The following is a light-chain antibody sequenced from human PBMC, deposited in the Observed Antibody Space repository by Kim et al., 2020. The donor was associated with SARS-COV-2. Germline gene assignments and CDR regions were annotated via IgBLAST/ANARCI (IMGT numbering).Light chain of an antibody. Sequence: SASVGDRVTITCQASQSISKRLAWYQQRPGKAPKLLIYEASNLQTGVPSRFSGSGSGTEFTLTISSLQPDDFATFYCQHYNNYPYSFGQGTKLEI. CDR1: QSISKR. CDR3: QHYNNYPYS. J-gene: IGKJ2*01. V-gene: IGKV1-5*03. CDR2: EAS.